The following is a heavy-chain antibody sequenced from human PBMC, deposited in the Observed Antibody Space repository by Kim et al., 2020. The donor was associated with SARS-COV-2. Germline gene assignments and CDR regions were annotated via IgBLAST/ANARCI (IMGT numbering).Heavy chain of an antibody. V-gene: IGHV3-7*01. D-gene: IGHD3-16*02. CDR3: ARGRLRLGELSLKGYGFDI. CDR1: RFTFSNYC. CDR2: IKKDGSER. Sequence: GGSLRLSCAASRFTFSNYCMTWVRQAPGKELEWVANIKKDGSERYYVDSVKGRFTISRDNAKNSLYLQMNSLRAEDTAIYYCARGRLRLGELSLKGYGFDIWGQGTMVTVSS. J-gene: IGHJ3*02.